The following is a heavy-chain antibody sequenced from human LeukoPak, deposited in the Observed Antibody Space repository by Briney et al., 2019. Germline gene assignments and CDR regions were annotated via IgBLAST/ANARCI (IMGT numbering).Heavy chain of an antibody. D-gene: IGHD2-21*01. Sequence: SETLSLACTVSGASVSSSNFYGAWIRQPPGRGFEWIGSIYWSGRTLYNSSLKSRVTISLDTSRNQFSLKMTSVIAADTAVYYCVRYCSGDCYFDSWGQGSLVTVTS. J-gene: IGHJ4*02. CDR2: IYWSGRT. V-gene: IGHV4-39*01. CDR3: VRYCSGDCYFDS. CDR1: GASVSSSNFY.